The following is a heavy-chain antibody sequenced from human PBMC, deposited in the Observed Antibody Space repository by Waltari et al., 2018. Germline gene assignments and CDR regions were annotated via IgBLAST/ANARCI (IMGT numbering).Heavy chain of an antibody. CDR1: RSSIRTNNYY. D-gene: IGHD5-12*01. CDR3: VRGYPDIVATISDY. J-gene: IGHJ4*02. Sequence: QLQLQESGPGLVKPSATLSLTCTVPRSSIRTNNYYWGGVRQPPGKGLEWMGSFNKSGTTYYNPSLKSRVTISVDTANNQFSLKLNSVTAADTAVYYCVRGYPDIVATISDYWGQGTLVIVSS. V-gene: IGHV4-39*07. CDR2: FNKSGTT.